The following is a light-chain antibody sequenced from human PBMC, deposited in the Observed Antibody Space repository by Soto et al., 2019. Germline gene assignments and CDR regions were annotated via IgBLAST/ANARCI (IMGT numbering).Light chain of an antibody. V-gene: IGLV2-11*01. CDR1: SSDVGGYNY. J-gene: IGLJ1*01. Sequence: QSALTQPRSVSGSPGQSVTISCTGTSSDVGGYNYVSWYQQHPGKAPKLMIYDVSKRPSGVPDRCSGFKSGNTASLTISGLQAEDEADYSCCSFAGTYINVFGTGTKVTVL. CDR3: CSFAGTYINV. CDR2: DVS.